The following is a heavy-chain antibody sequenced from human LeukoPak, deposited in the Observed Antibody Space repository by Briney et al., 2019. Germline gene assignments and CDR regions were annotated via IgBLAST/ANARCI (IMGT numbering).Heavy chain of an antibody. J-gene: IGHJ4*02. CDR1: GYSIISEYC. Sequence: SETLSLTCTLSGYSIISEYCWGWIRQPPGKGLEWIGCVHHSGNTYYNPSLKSRVTISVDTSKNQFSLKLSPVTAADTAVYYCARLDTQGGYSSSWRFDYWGQGTLVTVSS. D-gene: IGHD6-13*01. V-gene: IGHV4-38-2*02. CDR2: VHHSGNT. CDR3: ARLDTQGGYSSSWRFDY.